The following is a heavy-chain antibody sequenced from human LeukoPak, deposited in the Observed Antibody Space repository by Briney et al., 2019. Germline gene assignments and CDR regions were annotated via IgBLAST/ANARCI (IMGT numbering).Heavy chain of an antibody. J-gene: IGHJ4*02. CDR2: IYYSGNT. Sequence: SETLSLTCTVSGGSISNSGYYWGWIRQPPGKGLEWIGSIYYSGNTYYNPSLKSRVTISVDTSNNQFSLRLRSVTAADTAVYYCARQGYADFSSRPFDYWGQGTLVTVSS. D-gene: IGHD4-17*01. CDR3: ARQGYADFSSRPFDY. V-gene: IGHV4-39*01. CDR1: GGSISNSGYY.